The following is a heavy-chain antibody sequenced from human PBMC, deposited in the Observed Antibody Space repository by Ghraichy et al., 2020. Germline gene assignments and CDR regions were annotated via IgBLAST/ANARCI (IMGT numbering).Heavy chain of an antibody. CDR1: GGSISSYY. D-gene: IGHD2-2*01. V-gene: IGHV4-59*08. J-gene: IGHJ6*02. CDR3: ARSFCSTTSCYYHGMDV. CDR2: VSWSGST. Sequence: GSLRLSCTVSGGSISSYYWSWIRQPPGKGLEWIGYVSWSGSTNYNPSLKSRVTISLDTSKNQFSLKLSSVTAADTAVYYCARSFCSTTSCYYHGMDVWGQGTTVTVSS.